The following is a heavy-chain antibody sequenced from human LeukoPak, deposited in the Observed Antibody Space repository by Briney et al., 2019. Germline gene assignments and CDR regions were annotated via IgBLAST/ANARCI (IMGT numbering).Heavy chain of an antibody. V-gene: IGHV3-23*01. CDR3: AKDYGSGSYPDY. CDR2: ISGSGGST. Sequence: GGSLRLSCAASGFTFSSYAMSWVRQAPGKGLEWVSAISGSGGSTYYADSVKGRFTITRDNSKNTLYLQMNSLRAEDTAVYYCAKDYGSGSYPDYWGQGTLVTVSS. J-gene: IGHJ4*02. CDR1: GFTFSSYA. D-gene: IGHD3-10*01.